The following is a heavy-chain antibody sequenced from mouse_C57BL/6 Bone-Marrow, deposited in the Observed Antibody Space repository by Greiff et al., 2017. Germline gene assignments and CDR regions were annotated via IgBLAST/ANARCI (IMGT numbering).Heavy chain of an antibody. CDR2: IYPGNSDT. D-gene: IGHD2-1*01. V-gene: IGHV1-5*01. Sequence: VQLQQSGTVLARPGASVKMSCKTSGYSFTSYWMHWVKQRPGQGLEWFGAIYPGNSDTGYNQKFKGKAKLTAVKSASTAYMELRSLTNEDSAVYYCTRCYGNHWYFDVWGTGTTVTVSS. J-gene: IGHJ1*03. CDR3: TRCYGNHWYFDV. CDR1: GYSFTSYW.